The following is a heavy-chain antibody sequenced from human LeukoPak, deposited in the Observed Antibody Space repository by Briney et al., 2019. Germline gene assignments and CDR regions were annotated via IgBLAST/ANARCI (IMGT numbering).Heavy chain of an antibody. CDR3: ARDRPITMVRGVIPTDAFDI. CDR1: GYTFTSYY. V-gene: IGHV1-46*01. CDR2: INPSGGST. J-gene: IGHJ3*02. D-gene: IGHD3-10*01. Sequence: GASVKVSCKASGYTFTSYYMHWVRQAPGQGLEWMGIINPSGGSTSYAQKFQGRVTMTRDMSTSTVYMELSSLRSEDTAVYYCARDRPITMVRGVIPTDAFDIWGQGTMVTVSS.